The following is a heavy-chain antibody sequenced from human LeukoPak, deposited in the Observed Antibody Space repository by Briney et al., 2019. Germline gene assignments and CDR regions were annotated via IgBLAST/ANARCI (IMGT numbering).Heavy chain of an antibody. CDR3: ARRSKASAGGAFDV. CDR2: VYYTGST. V-gene: IGHV4-59*08. D-gene: IGHD6-13*01. CDR1: GGSVSNYY. Sequence: SETLSLTCSVSGGSVSNYYWGWIRQPPGKGLEWIGYVYYTGSTNYNPSLKSRVTMFEDKSKNQFSLRLYSVTVADTAVYYCARRSKASAGGAFDVWGQGTMVTVSS. J-gene: IGHJ3*01.